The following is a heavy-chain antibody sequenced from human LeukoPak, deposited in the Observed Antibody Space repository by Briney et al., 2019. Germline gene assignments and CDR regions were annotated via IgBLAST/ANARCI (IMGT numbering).Heavy chain of an antibody. CDR3: ARDHLPLLCMMEH. CDR1: GYTFTGYY. Sequence: AASVKVSCKASGYTFTGYYMHWVRQAPGQGLEWMGWINPNSGGTNYAQKFQGRVTMTRDTSFSTAYMELSRLRSDDTAVYYCARDHLPLLCMMEHWGLGTLVTVSS. D-gene: IGHD1-1*01. J-gene: IGHJ4*02. V-gene: IGHV1-2*02. CDR2: INPNSGGT.